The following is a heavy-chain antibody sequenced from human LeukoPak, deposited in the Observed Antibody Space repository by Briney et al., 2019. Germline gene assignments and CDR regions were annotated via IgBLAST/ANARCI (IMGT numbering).Heavy chain of an antibody. CDR1: GFTFSSYA. V-gene: IGHV3-30*02. J-gene: IGHJ4*02. CDR3: AKDVSRILTGARNYFDS. CDR2: IRYDERNK. D-gene: IGHD3-9*01. Sequence: PGGPLRLSCAASGFTFSSYAMHWVRQAPGKGLEWVAFIRYDERNKYYSDSVKGRFTISRDNSKNTLYLQMNSLRAEDTAVYYCAKDVSRILTGARNYFDSWGQGTLVTVSS.